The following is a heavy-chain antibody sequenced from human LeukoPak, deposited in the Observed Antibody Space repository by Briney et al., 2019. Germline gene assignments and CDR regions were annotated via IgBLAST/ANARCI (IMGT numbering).Heavy chain of an antibody. D-gene: IGHD3-22*01. CDR3: ATGMYYYDSSGYRVNWFDP. CDR1: GYTLTELS. V-gene: IGHV1-24*01. Sequence: GASVKVSCKVSGYTLTELSMHWVRQAPGKGLEWMGGFDPEDGETIYAQKFQGRVTMTEDTSTDTAYMELSSLRSEDTAVYYCATGMYYYDSSGYRVNWFDPWGQGTLVTVSS. CDR2: FDPEDGET. J-gene: IGHJ5*02.